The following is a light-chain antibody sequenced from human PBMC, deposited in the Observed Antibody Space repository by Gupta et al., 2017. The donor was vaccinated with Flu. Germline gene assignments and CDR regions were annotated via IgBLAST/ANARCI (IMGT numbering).Light chain of an antibody. J-gene: IGLJ1*01. CDR3: EAWEDSRDGLYV. CDR1: TSNIGSNT. V-gene: IGLV1-44*01. Sequence: QSVLTQLPSASETPGQRLTISCSGSTSNIGSNTVNWYQQLPGTAPKLLIYDNDQRPSGVPERFSGSKSGTSASLAVSGLRSGDEGDYYCEAWEDSRDGLYVFGTGTKVSVL. CDR2: DND.